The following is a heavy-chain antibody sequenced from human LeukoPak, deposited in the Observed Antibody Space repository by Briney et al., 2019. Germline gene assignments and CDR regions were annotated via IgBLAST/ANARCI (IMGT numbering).Heavy chain of an antibody. D-gene: IGHD6-6*01. J-gene: IGHJ5*02. CDR2: ISSSGSTI. Sequence: GGSLRLSCAASGFTFSDYYMNWIRQAPGKGLEWVSYISSSGSTIYYADSVKGRFTISRDNAKNSLYLQMNSLRAEDTAVYYCARDRDSSSSYNWFDPWGQGTLVTVSS. CDR3: ARDRDSSSSYNWFDP. V-gene: IGHV3-11*01. CDR1: GFTFSDYY.